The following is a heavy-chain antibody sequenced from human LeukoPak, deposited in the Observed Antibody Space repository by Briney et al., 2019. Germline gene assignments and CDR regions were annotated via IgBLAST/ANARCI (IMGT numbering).Heavy chain of an antibody. CDR2: IIPIFGTA. CDR3: ARDGASGYSGYDSAYWFDP. V-gene: IGHV1-69*06. D-gene: IGHD5-12*01. Sequence: GASVNVSCKASGYTFTSYGISWVRQAPGQGLEWMGGIIPIFGTASYAQKFQGRVTITADKSTSTAYMELSSQRSEDTAVYYCARDGASGYSGYDSAYWFDPWGQGTLVTVSS. J-gene: IGHJ5*02. CDR1: GYTFTSYG.